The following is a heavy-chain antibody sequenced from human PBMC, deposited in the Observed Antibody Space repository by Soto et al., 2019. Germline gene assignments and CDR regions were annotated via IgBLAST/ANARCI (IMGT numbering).Heavy chain of an antibody. Sequence: SQTLSLSYTVSGGSISSYYGSWIRQPPGKGLEWIGYIYYTGTTTYNPSIKSRVTISVDSSKNQFSLNLTSVSAADTAVYYCARLGGFYQSLDSWGQGTLVTVSS. CDR3: ARLGGFYQSLDS. J-gene: IGHJ5*01. D-gene: IGHD3-22*01. CDR2: IYYTGTT. CDR1: GGSISSYY. V-gene: IGHV4-59*08.